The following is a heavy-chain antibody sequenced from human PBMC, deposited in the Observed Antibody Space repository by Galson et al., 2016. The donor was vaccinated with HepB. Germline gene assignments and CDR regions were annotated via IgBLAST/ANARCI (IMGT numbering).Heavy chain of an antibody. V-gene: IGHV3-74*01. Sequence: SLRLSCAASGFTFSSYAMHWVRQAPGKGLVWVSRINGDGSSTSYADYVKGRFTISRDNAKNTLYLQMNSLRAEDTAVYFCARRDIPMANDYWGQGVLVTVSS. CDR2: INGDGSST. CDR3: ARRDIPMANDY. CDR1: GFTFSSYA. D-gene: IGHD5-18*01. J-gene: IGHJ4*02.